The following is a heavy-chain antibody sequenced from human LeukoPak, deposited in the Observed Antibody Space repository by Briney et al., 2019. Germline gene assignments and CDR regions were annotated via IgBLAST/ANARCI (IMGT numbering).Heavy chain of an antibody. Sequence: GRSLRLSCAAFGFTFSSYWMHWVRQAPGKGLVWVSRINSDGSSTSYADSVKGRFTISRDNAKNTLYLQMNSLRAEDTAVYYCVRDHSGSSGYGMGVWGQGTTVTVSS. D-gene: IGHD1-26*01. J-gene: IGHJ6*02. CDR3: VRDHSGSSGYGMGV. CDR2: INSDGSST. V-gene: IGHV3-74*01. CDR1: GFTFSSYW.